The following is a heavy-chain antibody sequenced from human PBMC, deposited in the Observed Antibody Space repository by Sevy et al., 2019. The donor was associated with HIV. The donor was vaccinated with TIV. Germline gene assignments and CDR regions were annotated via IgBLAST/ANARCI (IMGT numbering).Heavy chain of an antibody. Sequence: ASVKVSCKASGYSFTTYGISWVRQAPGQGLEWMGWISGYNGKTNHAQKLQGRVTMNTDTTMSTAYLELRGLRSDDTAVYYCASDKMVNTDNYFDYWGQGTLVTVSS. CDR2: ISGYNGKT. CDR3: ASDKMVNTDNYFDY. CDR1: GYSFTTYG. J-gene: IGHJ4*02. V-gene: IGHV1-18*01. D-gene: IGHD2-8*01.